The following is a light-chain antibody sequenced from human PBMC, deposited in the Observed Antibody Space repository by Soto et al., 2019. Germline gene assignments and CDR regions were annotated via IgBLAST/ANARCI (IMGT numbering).Light chain of an antibody. CDR3: QQANSFPYT. Sequence: DIQMTQSPSSVSASVGDRVTITCRASQGISNWLAWYQQKPGKAPKLLIHVASSLQSGVPSRFTGRGSGTDFTLTINSLQPEDFATYYCQQANSFPYTFGQGTKLEIK. CDR2: VAS. CDR1: QGISNW. J-gene: IGKJ2*01. V-gene: IGKV1-12*01.